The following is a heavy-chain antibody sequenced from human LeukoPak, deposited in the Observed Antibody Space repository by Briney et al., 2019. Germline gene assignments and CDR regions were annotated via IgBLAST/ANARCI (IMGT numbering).Heavy chain of an antibody. Sequence: GGSLRLSCAASGFTFSSYSMNWVRQAPGKGLEWVSSISSSSSYIYYADSVKGRLTISRDNAKNSLYLQMNSLRAEDTAVYYCARTRDTAMVDYWGQGTLVTVSS. CDR1: GFTFSSYS. J-gene: IGHJ4*02. CDR2: ISSSSSYI. D-gene: IGHD5-18*01. CDR3: ARTRDTAMVDY. V-gene: IGHV3-21*01.